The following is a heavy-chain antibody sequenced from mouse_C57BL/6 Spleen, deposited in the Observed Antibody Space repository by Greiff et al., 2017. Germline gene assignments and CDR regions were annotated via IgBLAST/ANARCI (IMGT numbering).Heavy chain of an antibody. J-gene: IGHJ1*03. V-gene: IGHV1-75*01. D-gene: IGHD1-1*01. Sequence: VQLKQSGPELVKPGASVKISCKASGYTFTDYYINWVKQRPGQGLEWIGWIFPGSGSTYYNEKFKGKATLTVDKSSSTAYMLLSSLTAEESAVYCCARYYYGSREGFDGWGTGTTVTVSS. CDR1: GYTFTDYY. CDR2: IFPGSGST. CDR3: ARYYYGSREGFDG.